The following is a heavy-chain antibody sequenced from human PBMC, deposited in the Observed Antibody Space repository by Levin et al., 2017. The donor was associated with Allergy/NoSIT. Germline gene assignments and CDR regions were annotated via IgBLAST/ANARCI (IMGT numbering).Heavy chain of an antibody. D-gene: IGHD3-3*01. V-gene: IGHV3-23*01. J-gene: IGHJ4*02. CDR2: ISGSGGST. CDR1: GFTFSSYA. Sequence: GGSLRLSCAASGFTFSSYAMSWVRQAPGKGLEWVSAISGSGGSTYYADSVKGRFTISRDNSKNTLYLQMNSLRAEDTAVYYCAISNYDFWSGSASPFDYWGQGTLVTVSS. CDR3: AISNYDFWSGSASPFDY.